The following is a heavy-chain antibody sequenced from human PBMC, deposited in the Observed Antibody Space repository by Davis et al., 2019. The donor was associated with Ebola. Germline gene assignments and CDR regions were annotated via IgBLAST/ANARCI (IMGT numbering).Heavy chain of an antibody. Sequence: SDTLSLTCAVSGGSISSSNWWSWVRQPPGKGLEWIGEINHSGSTNYNPSLKSRVTISVDTSKNQFSLKLSSVTAADTAVYYCARPNSGYDLALDYWGQGTLVTVSS. D-gene: IGHD5-12*01. V-gene: IGHV4-4*02. CDR3: ARPNSGYDLALDY. CDR1: GGSISSSNW. J-gene: IGHJ4*02. CDR2: INHSGST.